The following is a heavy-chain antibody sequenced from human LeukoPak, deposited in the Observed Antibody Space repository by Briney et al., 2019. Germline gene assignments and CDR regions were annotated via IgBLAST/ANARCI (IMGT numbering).Heavy chain of an antibody. D-gene: IGHD6-13*01. CDR2: MYNRGGST. CDR1: GGSISSYY. V-gene: IGHV4-59*08. CDR3: ARHFSGAAAPRPFDY. Sequence: SETLSLTCTVSGGSISSYYRSWMRQPPGKGLEWIEYMYNRGGSTNYNPSLKSRVTISVDTSKNQFSLKLSSVTAADKAVYYCARHFSGAAAPRPFDYWGQGTLVTVCS. J-gene: IGHJ4*02.